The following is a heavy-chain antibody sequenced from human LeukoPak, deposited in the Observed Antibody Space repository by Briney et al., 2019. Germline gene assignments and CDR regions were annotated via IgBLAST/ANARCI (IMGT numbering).Heavy chain of an antibody. Sequence: GGSLRLSCEASGFTFSSYAMHWVRQAPGKGLEWGAVISYDGSNKYYADSVKGRFTISRDNSKNTLYLQMNSLRAEDTAVYYCARDPEVIPWYYFDYWGQGTLVTVSS. J-gene: IGHJ4*02. CDR1: GFTFSSYA. CDR3: ARDPEVIPWYYFDY. D-gene: IGHD3-22*01. CDR2: ISYDGSNK. V-gene: IGHV3-30-3*01.